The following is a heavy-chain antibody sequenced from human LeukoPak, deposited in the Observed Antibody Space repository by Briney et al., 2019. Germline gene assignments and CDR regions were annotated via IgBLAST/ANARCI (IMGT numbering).Heavy chain of an antibody. CDR1: GFIFSSHC. D-gene: IGHD3-16*01. CDR2: INTDGSST. V-gene: IGHV3-74*01. Sequence: PGGSLRLSCAASGFIFSSHCMHWVRQAPGKGLIWISRINTDGSSTTYADSVKGRFTVSRDNAKNTLYLQMNSLRAEDTAVYYCATSWGPDTSAFRWGRDGMDVWGQGTTVIVS. J-gene: IGHJ6*02. CDR3: ATSWGPDTSAFRWGRDGMDV.